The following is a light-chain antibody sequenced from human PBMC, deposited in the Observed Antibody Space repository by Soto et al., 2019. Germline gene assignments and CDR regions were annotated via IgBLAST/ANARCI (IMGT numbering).Light chain of an antibody. CDR2: EAS. J-gene: IGLJ1*01. Sequence: QSVLTQPPSASGSPGQSVTISCTGTSSDVGGYNYVSWYQQHPGKAPKLMIYEASKRPSGVPDRFSGSKPGNTASLTVSGLQAEDEADYYCSSYAGSNNVFGTGTKVTVL. CDR1: SSDVGGYNY. CDR3: SSYAGSNNV. V-gene: IGLV2-8*01.